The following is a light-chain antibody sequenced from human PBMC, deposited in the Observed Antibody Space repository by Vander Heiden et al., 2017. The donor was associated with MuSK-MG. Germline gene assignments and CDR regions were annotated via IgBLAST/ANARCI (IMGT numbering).Light chain of an antibody. Sequence: DVGMTHSPLSLPVTLGQPAPISGRSSQSLVHSEGDTCLAWFQQRPGQSPRRLIYEVSNRASGVPYRFSGSGSGTDFTLTISRLEAEDFGLYYCLQDTNWFLTFGQGTRVEIK. CDR1: QSLVHSEGDTC. CDR3: LQDTNWFLT. CDR2: EVS. J-gene: IGKJ1*01. V-gene: IGKV2-30*02.